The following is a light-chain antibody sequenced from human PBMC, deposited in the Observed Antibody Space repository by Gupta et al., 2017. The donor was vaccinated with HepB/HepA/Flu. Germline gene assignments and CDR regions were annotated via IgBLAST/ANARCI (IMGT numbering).Light chain of an antibody. CDR2: GKN. CDR1: RLRSYY. Sequence: SSELTQDPAVSVALGQTVRITCQGDRLRSYYASWYQKKPGQAPVLIIYGKNNRPSGTPDRFSGSSSGNTASLTITGAQAEDEADYYCNSRDSSGNHVVFGGGTKLTVL. V-gene: IGLV3-19*01. CDR3: NSRDSSGNHVV. J-gene: IGLJ2*01.